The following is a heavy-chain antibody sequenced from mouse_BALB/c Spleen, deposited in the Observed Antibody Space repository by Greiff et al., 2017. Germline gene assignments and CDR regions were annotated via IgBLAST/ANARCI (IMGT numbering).Heavy chain of an antibody. Sequence: EVQLQQSGAELVRPGALVKLSCKASGFNIKDYYMHWVKQRPEQGLEWIGWIDPENGNTIYDPKFQGKASITADTSSNTAYLQLSSLTSEDTAVYYCARGEDGYYAMDYWGQGTSVTVSS. CDR3: ARGEDGYYAMDY. CDR2: IDPENGNT. CDR1: GFNIKDYY. J-gene: IGHJ4*01. V-gene: IGHV14-1*02. D-gene: IGHD2-3*01.